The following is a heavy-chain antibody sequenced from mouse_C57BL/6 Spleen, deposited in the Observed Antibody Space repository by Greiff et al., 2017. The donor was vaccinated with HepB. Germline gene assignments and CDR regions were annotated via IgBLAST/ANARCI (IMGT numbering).Heavy chain of an antibody. V-gene: IGHV1-64*01. J-gene: IGHJ3*01. CDR3: AREDWDEEGFAY. Sequence: QVQLQQPGAELVKPGASVKLSCKASGYTFTSYWMHWVKQRPGQGLEWIGMIHPNSGSTNYNEKFKSKATLTVDKSSSTAYMQLSSLTSEDSAVYYCAREDWDEEGFAYWGQGTLVTVSA. D-gene: IGHD4-1*01. CDR2: IHPNSGST. CDR1: GYTFTSYW.